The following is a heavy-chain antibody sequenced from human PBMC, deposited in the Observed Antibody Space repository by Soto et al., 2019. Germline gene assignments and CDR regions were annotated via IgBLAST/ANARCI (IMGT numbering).Heavy chain of an antibody. CDR3: AKHEYFECLQY. D-gene: IGHD2-21*01. CDR1: GGSVSSGGYY. CDR2: IYHSGST. Sequence: PSETLSLTCTVSGGSVSSGGYYWSWIRQPPGKGLEWIGYIYHSGSTNYNPSLKSRVTISVDTSKNQFSLKLRSVTAADTAVYYCAKHEYFECLQYWAQGTLVTVSS. J-gene: IGHJ1*01. V-gene: IGHV4-61*08.